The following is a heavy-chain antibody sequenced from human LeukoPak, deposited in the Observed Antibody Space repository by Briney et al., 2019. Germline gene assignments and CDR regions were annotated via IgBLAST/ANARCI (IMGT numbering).Heavy chain of an antibody. CDR3: ARARRIAAMVTNWFDP. CDR1: GGSISSSSYY. CDR2: IYYSGST. J-gene: IGHJ5*02. D-gene: IGHD5-18*01. V-gene: IGHV4-39*07. Sequence: PSETLSLTCTVSGGSISSSSYYWGWIRQPPGKGLEWIGSIYYSGSTYYNPSLKSRVTISVDTSKNQFSLKLSSVTAADTAVYYCARARRIAAMVTNWFDPWGQGTLVTVSS.